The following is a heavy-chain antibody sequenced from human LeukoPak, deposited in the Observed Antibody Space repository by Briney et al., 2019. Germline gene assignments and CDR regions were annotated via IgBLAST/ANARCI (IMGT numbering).Heavy chain of an antibody. J-gene: IGHJ4*02. CDR2: ISGSDGST. CDR3: AKEEYSGSLLTLDY. Sequence: GGSLRLSCAASGFPLRNYGMSWVRQAPGKGLEWVSAISGSDGSTYYTDSVKGRFTISRDNSRNTLYLQLNSLRAEDTAVYYCAKEEYSGSLLTLDYWGQGTQVTVSS. CDR1: GFPLRNYG. V-gene: IGHV3-23*01. D-gene: IGHD1-26*01.